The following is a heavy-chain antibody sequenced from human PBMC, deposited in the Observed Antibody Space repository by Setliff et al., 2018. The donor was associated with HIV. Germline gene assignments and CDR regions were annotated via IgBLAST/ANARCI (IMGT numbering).Heavy chain of an antibody. CDR1: GYTFTDHY. CDR3: ARDTENVFISGHRHFDY. Sequence: ASVKVSCKASGYTFTDHYMHWVRQAPGQGLEWMGRITPNSGGTNYARKFQDRVTMTRDTSISTAYMELSRLTSDDTAVYYCARDTENVFISGHRHFDYWGPGTLVTVSS. J-gene: IGHJ4*02. CDR2: ITPNSGGT. V-gene: IGHV1-2*06. D-gene: IGHD6-19*01.